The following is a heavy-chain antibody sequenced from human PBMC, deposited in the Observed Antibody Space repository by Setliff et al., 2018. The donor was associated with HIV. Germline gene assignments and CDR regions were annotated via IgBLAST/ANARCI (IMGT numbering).Heavy chain of an antibody. CDR1: GYTFINYH. V-gene: IGHV1-18*01. CDR2: ISASGINT. CDR3: ATDRTQTGISMVQGRLTDPARYPLDY. Sequence: ASVKVSCKASGYTFINYHITWVRQAPGQGLEWVGSISASGINTNYTQGRVTMTRDASTGTAYMELRNLRSDDTAVYYCATDRTQTGISMVQGRLTDPARYPLDYWGPGTLVTVSS. D-gene: IGHD3-10*01. J-gene: IGHJ4*02.